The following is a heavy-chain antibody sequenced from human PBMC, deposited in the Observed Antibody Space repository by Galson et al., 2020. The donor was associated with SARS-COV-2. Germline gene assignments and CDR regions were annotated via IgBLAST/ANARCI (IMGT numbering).Heavy chain of an antibody. J-gene: IGHJ6*03. CDR1: GGSFSGYY. D-gene: IGHD3-16*01. V-gene: IGHV4-34*01. CDR3: ARVGGYYYYYMDV. Sequence: SLTCAVYGGSFSGYYWSWIRQPPGKGLEWIGEINHSGSTNYNPSLKSRVTISVDTSKNQFSLKLSSVTAADTAVYYCARVGGYYYYYMDVWGKGTTVTVSS. CDR2: INHSGST.